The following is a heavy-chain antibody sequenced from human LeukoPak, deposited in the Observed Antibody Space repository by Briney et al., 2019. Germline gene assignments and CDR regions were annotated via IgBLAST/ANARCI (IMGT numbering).Heavy chain of an antibody. CDR1: GGSISSSSYY. D-gene: IGHD2-2*01. V-gene: IGHV4-39*01. Sequence: PSETLSLTCTVSGGSISSSSYYWGWIRQPPGKGLEWIGSIYYSRSTYYNPSLKSRVTISVDTSKNQFSLKLSSVTAADTAVYYCARRQSTYCSSTSCYRRDVDYWGQGTLVTVSS. J-gene: IGHJ4*02. CDR3: ARRQSTYCSSTSCYRRDVDY. CDR2: IYYSRST.